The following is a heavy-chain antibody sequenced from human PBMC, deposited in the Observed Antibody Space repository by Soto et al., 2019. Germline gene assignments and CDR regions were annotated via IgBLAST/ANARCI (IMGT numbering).Heavy chain of an antibody. Sequence: PSETLSLPCPVPGSSNINGCYYWSWIRQHPGKGLEWIGYIYYSGFTYYNPSLKSRVTISVDTSKNQFSLKLSSVTAADTAVYYCARSIDPWGQGTLVTVS. J-gene: IGHJ5*02. CDR3: ARSIDP. V-gene: IGHV4-31*03. CDR1: GSSNINGCYY. CDR2: IYYSGFT.